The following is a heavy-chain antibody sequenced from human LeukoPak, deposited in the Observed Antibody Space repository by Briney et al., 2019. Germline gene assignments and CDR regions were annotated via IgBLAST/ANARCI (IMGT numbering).Heavy chain of an antibody. D-gene: IGHD3-10*01. CDR3: ARARRFGELLTDY. V-gene: IGHV1-46*01. J-gene: IGHJ4*02. Sequence: ASVTVSCKPSRYTFTSYGISWGLHAPGHGVECRGIINPSGGSTSYAQKFEGRVTMIRDMSTSTVYRELRSLRSDDTAVYYCARARRFGELLTDYWGQGTLVTVSS. CDR2: INPSGGST. CDR1: RYTFTSYG.